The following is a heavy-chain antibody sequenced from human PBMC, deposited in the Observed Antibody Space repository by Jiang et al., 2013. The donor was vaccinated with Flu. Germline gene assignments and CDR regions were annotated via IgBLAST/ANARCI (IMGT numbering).Heavy chain of an antibody. CDR2: IYWNDDK. CDR3: AHTPYYYDSRGLDY. J-gene: IGHJ4*02. D-gene: IGHD3-22*01. V-gene: IGHV2-5*01. Sequence: TQTLTLTCTFSGFSLSTSGVDVGWIRQPPGKALEWLALIYWNDDKRYSPSLKSRLTITKDTSKNQVVLTMTNMDPVDTATYYCAHTPYYYDSRGLDYWGQGTLVTVSS. CDR1: GFSLSTSGVD.